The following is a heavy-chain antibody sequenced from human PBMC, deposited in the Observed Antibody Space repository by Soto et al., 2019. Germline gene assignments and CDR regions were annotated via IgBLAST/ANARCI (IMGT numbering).Heavy chain of an antibody. D-gene: IGHD3-16*01. Sequence: SETLSLTCTVSGGSISSYYWSWIRQPPGKGLEWIGYIYYSGSTNYNPSLKSRVTISVDTSKNQFSLKLSSVTAADTAVYYCASATYLRSYYYGMDVWGQGTTVTVSS. V-gene: IGHV4-59*01. J-gene: IGHJ6*02. CDR2: IYYSGST. CDR3: ASATYLRSYYYGMDV. CDR1: GGSISSYY.